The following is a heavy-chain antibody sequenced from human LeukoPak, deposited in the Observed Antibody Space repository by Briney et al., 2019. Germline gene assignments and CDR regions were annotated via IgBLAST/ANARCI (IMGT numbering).Heavy chain of an antibody. CDR3: ARRSSLYYYYGMDV. V-gene: IGHV3-11*01. CDR1: GGSISSGGYY. CDR2: ISSSGSTI. J-gene: IGHJ6*02. Sequence: LSLTCTVSGGSISSGGYYWSWIRQPPGKGLEWVSYISSSGSTIYYADSVKGRFTISRDNAKNSLYLQMNSLRAEDTAVYYCARRSSLYYYYGMDVWGQGTTVTVSS. D-gene: IGHD6-13*01.